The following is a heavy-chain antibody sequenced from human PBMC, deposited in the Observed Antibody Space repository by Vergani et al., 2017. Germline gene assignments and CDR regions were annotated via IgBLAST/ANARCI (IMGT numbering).Heavy chain of an antibody. Sequence: QVQLQQSGPGLVKPSQTLSLTCAISGDSVSSNSAAWNWIRQSPSRGLEWLGRTYYRSKWYNDYAVSVKSRITINPDTSKNQFSLQLNSVTPEDTAVYYCARVPYVWGSYVPGTFDYWGQGTLVTVSS. CDR3: ARVPYVWGSYVPGTFDY. CDR1: GDSVSSNSAA. D-gene: IGHD3-16*01. J-gene: IGHJ4*02. V-gene: IGHV6-1*01. CDR2: TYYRSKWYN.